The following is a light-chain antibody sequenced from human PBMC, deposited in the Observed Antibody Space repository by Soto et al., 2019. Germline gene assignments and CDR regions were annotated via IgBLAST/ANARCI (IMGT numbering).Light chain of an antibody. J-gene: IGLJ3*02. Sequence: TVVTQEPSFSVSPGGTVTLTCGLSSASVSTSYFPSWYQQTPGQAPRTLIYNTNIRSSGVPDRFSGSILGNKAALTITGAQADDESDYYCVLFMGGGIWVFGGGTKLTVL. CDR2: NTN. CDR3: VLFMGGGIWV. V-gene: IGLV8-61*01. CDR1: SASVSTSYF.